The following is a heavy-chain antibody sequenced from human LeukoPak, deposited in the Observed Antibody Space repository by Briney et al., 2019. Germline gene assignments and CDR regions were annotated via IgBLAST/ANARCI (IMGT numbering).Heavy chain of an antibody. D-gene: IGHD6-19*01. J-gene: IGHJ4*02. CDR1: EFAFSVYE. CDR2: VSSSGGTR. Sequence: PGGSLRLSCAASEFAFSVYEMYWVRQAPGKGLEWVSYVSSSGGTRYYADSVKGRFTISRDPAKNSLYLQMNSLRGEDTAVYYCATLTVASSFDYWGQGALVTVSS. CDR3: ATLTVASSFDY. V-gene: IGHV3-48*03.